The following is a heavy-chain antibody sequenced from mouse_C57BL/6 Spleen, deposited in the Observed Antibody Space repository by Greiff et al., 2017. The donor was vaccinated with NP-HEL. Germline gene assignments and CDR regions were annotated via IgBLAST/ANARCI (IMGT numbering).Heavy chain of an antibody. Sequence: EVQLVESGGGLVKPGGSLKLSCAASGFTFSSYTMSWVRQTPEKRLEWVATISGGGGNTYYPDSVKGRFTISRDNAKNTLYLQMSSLRSEDTALYYCARRYGSSYDGFAYWGQGTLVTVSA. CDR2: ISGGGGNT. CDR3: ARRYGSSYDGFAY. J-gene: IGHJ3*01. D-gene: IGHD1-1*01. CDR1: GFTFSSYT. V-gene: IGHV5-9*01.